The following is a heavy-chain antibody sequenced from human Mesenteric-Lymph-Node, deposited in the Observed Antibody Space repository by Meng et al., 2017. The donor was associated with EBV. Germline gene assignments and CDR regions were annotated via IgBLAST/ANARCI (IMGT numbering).Heavy chain of an antibody. CDR2: ISPYNDNT. D-gene: IGHD6-13*01. CDR1: GYTFTTHG. V-gene: IGHV1-18*01. J-gene: IGHJ4*02. Sequence: QVNLVQSGAEVKKPGASVTVSCKDSGYTFTTHGISWVRQAPGQGLEWMGWISPYNDNTNSAQKFQGRVTMTIDTSTRTAYLELRSLRADDTAMYYCARSFAAAAKFDYWGQGTLVTVSS. CDR3: ARSFAAAAKFDY.